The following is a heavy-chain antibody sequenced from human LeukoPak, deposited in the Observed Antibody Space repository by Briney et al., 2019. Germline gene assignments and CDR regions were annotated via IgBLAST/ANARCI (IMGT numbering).Heavy chain of an antibody. D-gene: IGHD3-3*01. V-gene: IGHV4-34*01. J-gene: IGHJ4*02. CDR1: GGSFSGYY. CDR3: ARVPSDDDFWSGYLPYFDY. Sequence: SETLSLTCAVYGGSFSGYYWSWIRQPPGKGLEWIGEINHSGSTNYNPSLKSRVTISLDKSKNQFSLKLSSVTAADTAVYYCARVPSDDDFWSGYLPYFDYWGQGNLVTVSS. CDR2: INHSGST.